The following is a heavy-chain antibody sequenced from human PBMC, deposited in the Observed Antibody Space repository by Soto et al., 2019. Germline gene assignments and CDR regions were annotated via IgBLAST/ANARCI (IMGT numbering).Heavy chain of an antibody. V-gene: IGHV4-59*01. CDR1: GGSISSYY. CDR2: IYYSGST. J-gene: IGHJ3*02. Sequence: PETLSLTCTVSGGSISSYYWSWIRQPPGKGLEWIGYIYYSGSTNYNPSLKSRVTISVDTSKNQFSLKLSSVTAADTAVYYCVVGVGARSSDIRGKGTMVTGSS. CDR3: VVGVGARSSDI. D-gene: IGHD1-26*01.